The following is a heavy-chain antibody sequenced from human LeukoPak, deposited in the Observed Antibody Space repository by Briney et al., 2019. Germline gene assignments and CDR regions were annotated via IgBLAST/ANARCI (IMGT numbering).Heavy chain of an antibody. CDR1: GFKFDDYG. J-gene: IGHJ6*03. Sequence: GGSLRLSCAASGFKFDDYGMSWVRQGPGKGLEWVSGTSGNGVSTGYAGSVKGRFTISRDNANNSLYLEMNSLRDEDTALYYCARVRAYDLWSGFYRDDYYYYMDVWGKGTTVNVSS. V-gene: IGHV3-20*04. CDR3: ARVRAYDLWSGFYRDDYYYYMDV. CDR2: TSGNGVST. D-gene: IGHD3-3*01.